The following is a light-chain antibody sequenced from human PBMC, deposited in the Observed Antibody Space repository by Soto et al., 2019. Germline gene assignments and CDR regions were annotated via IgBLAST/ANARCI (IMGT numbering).Light chain of an antibody. Sequence: AIRMTQSPSSFSAPTGDRVAITCRASHDISNYLAWYQQKPGKAPKLLISGASTLQSGVPSRFSGSGSGTDFTLTISSLQSEDFATYYCQQYDNYPYTFGQGTKLDIK. J-gene: IGKJ2*01. CDR1: HDISNY. CDR2: GAS. CDR3: QQYDNYPYT. V-gene: IGKV1-8*01.